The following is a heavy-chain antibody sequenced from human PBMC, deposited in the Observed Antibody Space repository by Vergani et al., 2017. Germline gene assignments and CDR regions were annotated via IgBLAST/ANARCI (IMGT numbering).Heavy chain of an antibody. J-gene: IGHJ5*02. V-gene: IGHV4-61*02. CDR2: IYTSGST. CDR1: GGSINSHNYY. CDR3: ARGVGPAYYYGSGSYYKGYNWFDP. D-gene: IGHD3-10*01. Sequence: QVQLQESGPGLVKPSQTLSLTCTVSGGSINSHNYYWSWIRQPAGKGLEWIGRIYTSGSTNYNPSLKSRVTMSVDTSKNQFSLKLSSVTAADTAVYYCARGVGPAYYYGSGSYYKGYNWFDPWGQGTLVTVSS.